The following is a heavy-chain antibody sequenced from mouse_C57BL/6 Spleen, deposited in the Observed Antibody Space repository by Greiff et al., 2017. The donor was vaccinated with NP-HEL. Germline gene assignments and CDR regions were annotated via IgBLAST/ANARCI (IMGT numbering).Heavy chain of an antibody. CDR1: GYTFTSYW. D-gene: IGHD1-1*01. V-gene: IGHV1-69*01. J-gene: IGHJ2*01. CDR3: ATLYYYGSSYGDY. Sequence: QVQLQQSGAELVMPGASVKLSCKASGYTFTSYWMHWVKQRPGQGLEWIGEIDPSDSYTNYNQKFKGKSTLTVDKSSSTAYMQLSSLTSEDSAVYYCATLYYYGSSYGDYWGQGTTLTVSS. CDR2: IDPSDSYT.